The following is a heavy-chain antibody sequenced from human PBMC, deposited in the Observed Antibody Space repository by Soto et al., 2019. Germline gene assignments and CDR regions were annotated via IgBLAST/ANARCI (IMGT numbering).Heavy chain of an antibody. CDR1: GYTFTGYY. V-gene: IGHV1-2*02. D-gene: IGHD6-19*01. Sequence: QVQLVQSGAEVKKPGASVKVSCKASGYTFTGYYMHWVRQAPGQGLEWMGWINPNSGGTNYAQKFQGRVTLTRDTSISTAYMELSRLRSDDTAVYCCARAGGVGSNSSGWYLWFAPWGQGTLVTVSS. CDR2: INPNSGGT. J-gene: IGHJ5*02. CDR3: ARAGGVGSNSSGWYLWFAP.